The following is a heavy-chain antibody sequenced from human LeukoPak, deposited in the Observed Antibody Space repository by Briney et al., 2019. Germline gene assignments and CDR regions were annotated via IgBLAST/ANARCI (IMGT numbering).Heavy chain of an antibody. Sequence: PSETLSLTCTVSGGSISSSSYYWGWIRQPPGKGLEWIGSIYYSGSTYYNPSLKSRVTISVDTSKNQFSLKLSSVTAADTALYYCARDRIVGDGTFDYWGQGTLVTVSS. V-gene: IGHV4-39*07. J-gene: IGHJ4*02. D-gene: IGHD1-26*01. CDR3: ARDRIVGDGTFDY. CDR2: IYYSGST. CDR1: GGSISSSSYY.